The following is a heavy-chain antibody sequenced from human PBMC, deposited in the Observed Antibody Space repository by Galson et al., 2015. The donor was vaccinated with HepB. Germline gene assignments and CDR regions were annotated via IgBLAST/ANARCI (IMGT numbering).Heavy chain of an antibody. CDR1: GFSLSTSGMC. J-gene: IGHJ6*03. D-gene: IGHD3-3*01. V-gene: IGHV2-70*01. CDR2: IDWDDDK. Sequence: PALVKPTQTLTLTCTFSGFSLSTSGMCVSWIRQPPGKALEWLALIDWDDDKYYSTSLKTRLTISKDTSKNQVVLTMTNMDPVDTATYYCAREITIFGVVRAYMDVWGKGTTVTVSS. CDR3: AREITIFGVVRAYMDV.